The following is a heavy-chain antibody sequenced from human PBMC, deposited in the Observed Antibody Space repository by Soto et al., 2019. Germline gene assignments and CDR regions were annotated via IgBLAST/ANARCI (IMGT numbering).Heavy chain of an antibody. J-gene: IGHJ4*02. CDR2: IIPLFGTA. Sequence: SVKVSCKASGGTFSRYAINWVRQAPGHGLEWMGGIIPLFGTAKYAQKFQDRVTITADESTSTAHMELRSLTSDDTAVYHCARDYGHDCSGGNCYFYFWGQGTLVTVSS. V-gene: IGHV1-69*13. D-gene: IGHD2-15*01. CDR1: GGTFSRYA. CDR3: ARDYGHDCSGGNCYFYF.